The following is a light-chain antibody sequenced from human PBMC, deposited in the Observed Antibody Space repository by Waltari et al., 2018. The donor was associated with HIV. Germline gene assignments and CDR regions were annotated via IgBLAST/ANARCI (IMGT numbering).Light chain of an antibody. Sequence: DIQMTQSPSTLSASVGDRVTITCRASQSISSWLAWYQQKPGKAPKLLIYKASSLESGVPSRFSGSGSGTDFTLFISGLQPEDFATYYCQQTYRTPFTFGQGAKLEIK. CDR1: QSISSW. CDR2: KAS. V-gene: IGKV1-5*03. J-gene: IGKJ2*01. CDR3: QQTYRTPFT.